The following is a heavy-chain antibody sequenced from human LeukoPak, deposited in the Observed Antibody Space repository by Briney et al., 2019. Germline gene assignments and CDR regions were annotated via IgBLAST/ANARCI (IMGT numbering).Heavy chain of an antibody. V-gene: IGHV4-34*01. CDR3: ARLRYYDSSGYLEGADDAFDI. J-gene: IGHJ3*02. CDR2: INHSGST. D-gene: IGHD3-22*01. Sequence: SETLSLTCAVYGGSFSGYYWSWIRQPPGKGLEWIGEINHSGSTNHNPSLKRRVTISVDTSKNKFSLKLSSVTAADTAVYYCARLRYYDSSGYLEGADDAFDIWGQGTMVTVSS. CDR1: GGSFSGYY.